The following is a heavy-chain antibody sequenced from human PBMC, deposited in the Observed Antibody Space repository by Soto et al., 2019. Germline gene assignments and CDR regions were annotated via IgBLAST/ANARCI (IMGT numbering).Heavy chain of an antibody. CDR1: GSRFSNYV. D-gene: IGHD7-27*01. J-gene: IGHJ4*02. CDR3: AREGWGKKAVYNGLVSLGY. CDR2: IIPIFNST. V-gene: IGHV1-69*06. Sequence: QVQLVQSGAEVKTPGSSLKVSCKVSGSRFSNYVISWVRQAPGHGLERLGRIIPIFNSTKYAQSFQGRVTLTAEKSTRTASLELSSVRSDDTAVYYCAREGWGKKAVYNGLVSLGYWGQGTLVSVSS.